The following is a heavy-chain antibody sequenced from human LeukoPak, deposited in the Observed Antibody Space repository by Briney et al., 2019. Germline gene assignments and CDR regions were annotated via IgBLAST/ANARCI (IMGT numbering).Heavy chain of an antibody. CDR1: GGTFSSYA. CDR2: IIPIFGTA. V-gene: IGHV1-69*01. J-gene: IGHJ5*02. CDR3: ARDKSLTGGYPPPYGSSTSGPRATWFDP. D-gene: IGHD2-2*01. Sequence: GPSVNLSCKVSGGTFSSYAISCVRQAPGQGLEGMGGIIPIFGTANYTQKLQGRVTSTADESTSTAYMELSRLSTENTAVYYCARDKSLTGGYPPPYGSSTSGPRATWFDPWGQGTLVTASS.